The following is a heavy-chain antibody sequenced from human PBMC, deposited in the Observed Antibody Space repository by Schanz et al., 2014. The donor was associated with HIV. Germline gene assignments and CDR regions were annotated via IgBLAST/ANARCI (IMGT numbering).Heavy chain of an antibody. CDR1: GFPFAAYA. CDR3: SAESSDSGYIWFAY. V-gene: IGHV3-23*01. CDR2: IDGVGDNT. D-gene: IGHD6-25*01. J-gene: IGHJ4*02. Sequence: EVQLLESGGGFVQPGGSLRLSCATSGFPFAAYAMTWVRQAPGKGLEWVSAIDGVGDNTYYADSVKGRFTISRDNSKNTLYLQMSSLRTEDTGMYYCSAESSDSGYIWFAYWGQGSRVTVSS.